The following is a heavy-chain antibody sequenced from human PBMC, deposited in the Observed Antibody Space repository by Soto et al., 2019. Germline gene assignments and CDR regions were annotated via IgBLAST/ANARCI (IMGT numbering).Heavy chain of an antibody. CDR3: ARDLPYDILTGYYNDNWFDP. CDR2: INPSGGST. V-gene: IGHV1-46*03. D-gene: IGHD3-9*01. J-gene: IGHJ5*02. Sequence: GASVKVSCKAPGYTFTSYSMHWVRQAPGQGLEWMGIINPSGGSTSYAQKFQGRVTMTRDTSTSTVYMELSSLRSEDTAVYYCARDLPYDILTGYYNDNWFDPLVQGTLVTVSS. CDR1: GYTFTSYS.